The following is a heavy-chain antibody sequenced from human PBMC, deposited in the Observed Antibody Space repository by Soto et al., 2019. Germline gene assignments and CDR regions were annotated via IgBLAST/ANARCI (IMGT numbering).Heavy chain of an antibody. CDR2: ISYDGSNK. Sequence: GGSLRLSCAASGFTFSSYGMHWVRQAPGKGLEWVAVISYDGSNKYYADSVKGRFTISRDNSKNTLYLQMNSLRAEDTAVYYCAKGYALVADYYYMDVWGKGTTVTVSS. CDR1: GFTFSSYG. CDR3: AKGYALVADYYYMDV. V-gene: IGHV3-30*18. D-gene: IGHD2-2*01. J-gene: IGHJ6*03.